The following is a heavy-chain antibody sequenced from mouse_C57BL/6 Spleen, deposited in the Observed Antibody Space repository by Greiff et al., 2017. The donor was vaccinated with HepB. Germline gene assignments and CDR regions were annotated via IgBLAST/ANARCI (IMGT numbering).Heavy chain of an antibody. CDR3: ARLEATVVANFDV. CDR1: GYTFTSYG. Sequence: QVHVKQSGAELARPGASVKLSCKASGYTFTSYGISWVKQRTGQGLEWIGEIYPRSGNTYYNEKFKGKATLTADKSSSTAYMELRGLTSEDSAVYFCARLEATVVANFDVWGTATTVTVSS. CDR2: IYPRSGNT. V-gene: IGHV1-81*01. J-gene: IGHJ1*03. D-gene: IGHD1-1*01.